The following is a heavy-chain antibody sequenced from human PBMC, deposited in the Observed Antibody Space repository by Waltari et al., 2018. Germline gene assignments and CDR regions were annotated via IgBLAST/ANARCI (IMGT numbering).Heavy chain of an antibody. CDR3: ARRPGSGGSWYFDY. CDR2: ISYSGTT. CDR1: GGPISSSGLS. Sequence: QLQLQESGPGLVTPSETLSLTCTVSGGPISSSGLSWGWIRQPPGREPEWIASISYSGTTYYNPSLKSRVTISADTSRNQVSLKVTSVTAADTAVYYCARRPGSGGSWYFDYWGQGTRVTVSS. V-gene: IGHV4-39*01. D-gene: IGHD2-15*01. J-gene: IGHJ4*02.